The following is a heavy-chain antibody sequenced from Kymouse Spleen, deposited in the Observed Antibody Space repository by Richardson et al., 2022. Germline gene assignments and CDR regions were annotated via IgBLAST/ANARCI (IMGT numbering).Heavy chain of an antibody. CDR1: GGSISSSSYY. V-gene: IGHV4-39*01. CDR3: ARNDYGDYGGAYYYYYGMDV. D-gene: IGHD4-17*01. J-gene: IGHJ6*02. Sequence: QLQLQESGPGLVKPSETLSLTCTVSGGSISSSSYYWGWIRQPPGKGLEWIGSIYYSGSTYYNPSLKSRVTISVDTSKNQFSLKLSSVTAADTAVYYCARNDYGDYGGAYYYYYGMDVWGQGTTVTVSS. CDR2: IYYSGST.